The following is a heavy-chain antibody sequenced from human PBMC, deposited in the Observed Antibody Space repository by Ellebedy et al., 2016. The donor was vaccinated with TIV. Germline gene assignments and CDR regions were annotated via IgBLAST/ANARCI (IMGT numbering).Heavy chain of an antibody. CDR2: ISYDGSNK. Sequence: GGSLRLXCAASGFTFSSYGMHWVRQAPGKGLECVAVISYDGSNKYYADSVKGRFTISRDNSKNTLYLQMNSLRAEDTAVYYCASHGMDVWGKGTTVTVSS. V-gene: IGHV3-30*03. J-gene: IGHJ6*04. CDR1: GFTFSSYG. CDR3: ASHGMDV.